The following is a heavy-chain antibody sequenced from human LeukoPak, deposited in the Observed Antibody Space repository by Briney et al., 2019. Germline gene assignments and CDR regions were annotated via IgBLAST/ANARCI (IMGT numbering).Heavy chain of an antibody. CDR3: AKGAQYYGSGSHRRGHYFDS. V-gene: IGHV3-30*02. Sequence: GGSLRLSCVASGFTFSNAWMNWVRQAPGKGLEWVAFIRYDGSDKYYADSVKGRFTISRDNSKNTLYLQMSSLRAEDTAVYYCAKGAQYYGSGSHRRGHYFDSWGQGTLVTVSS. J-gene: IGHJ4*02. D-gene: IGHD3-10*01. CDR1: GFTFSNAW. CDR2: IRYDGSDK.